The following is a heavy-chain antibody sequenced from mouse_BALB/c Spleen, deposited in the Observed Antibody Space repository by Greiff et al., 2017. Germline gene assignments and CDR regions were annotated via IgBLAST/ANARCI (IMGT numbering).Heavy chain of an antibody. V-gene: IGHV5-4*02. CDR1: GFTFSDYY. D-gene: IGHD2-2*01. CDR3: ARDRDGYDVPWFAY. Sequence: EVKLMESGGGLVKPGGSLKLSCAASGFTFSDYYMYWVRQTPEKRLEWVATISDGGSYTYYPDSVKGRFTISRDNAKNNLYLQMSSLKSEDTAMYYCARDRDGYDVPWFAYWGQGTLVTVSA. J-gene: IGHJ3*01. CDR2: ISDGGSYT.